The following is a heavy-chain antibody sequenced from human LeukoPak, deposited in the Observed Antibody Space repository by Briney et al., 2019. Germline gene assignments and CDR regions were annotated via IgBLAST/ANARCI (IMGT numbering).Heavy chain of an antibody. D-gene: IGHD2-2*01. V-gene: IGHV3-23*01. Sequence: GGSLRLSCAASGFTFSSYAMSWVRQAPGKGLEWVSAISGSGGSTYYADSVKGRFTISRDNSKNTLYLQMNSLRAEDTAVYYCASAYCSSTSCPEGGYWGQETLVTVSS. J-gene: IGHJ4*02. CDR3: ASAYCSSTSCPEGGY. CDR1: GFTFSSYA. CDR2: ISGSGGST.